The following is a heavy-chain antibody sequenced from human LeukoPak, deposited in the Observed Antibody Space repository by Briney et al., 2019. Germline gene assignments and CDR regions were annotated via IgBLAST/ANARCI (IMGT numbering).Heavy chain of an antibody. CDR2: IYSGGTT. CDR3: ARGNSVAGTDISY. J-gene: IGHJ4*02. D-gene: IGHD6-19*01. V-gene: IGHV3-66*01. Sequence: GGSLRLSCAVSGFTVSTKYMSWVRQAPGKGLEWVSVIYSGGTTYYADSVKGRFTISRDNSKNTLYLQMNSLRAEDTAVYYCARGNSVAGTDISYWGQGTLVTVSS. CDR1: GFTVSTKY.